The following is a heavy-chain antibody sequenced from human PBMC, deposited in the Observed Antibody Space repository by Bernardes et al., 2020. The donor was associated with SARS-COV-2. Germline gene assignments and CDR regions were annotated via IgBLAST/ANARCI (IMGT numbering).Heavy chain of an antibody. V-gene: IGHV3-23*01. CDR2: A. J-gene: IGHJ4*02. CDR3: AKGLQPYYYDSSGYYCFDF. Sequence: AYYADSVKGRFTISRDNSKNTLYLQMNSLRAEDTAVYYCAKGLQPYYYDSSGYYCFDFFFQGTLVNVSS. D-gene: IGHD3-22*01.